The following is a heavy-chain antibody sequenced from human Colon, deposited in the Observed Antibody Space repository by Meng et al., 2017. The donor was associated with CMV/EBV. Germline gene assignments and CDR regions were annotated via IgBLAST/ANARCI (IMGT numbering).Heavy chain of an antibody. CDR1: GGSFRGYY. J-gene: IGHJ6*04. D-gene: IGHD2-2*01. CDR2: INHSGST. V-gene: IGHV4-34*01. CDR3: ARGDCSSTSCYFPDYYYYYGMDV. Sequence: SETLSLTCAVSGGSFRGYYWSWIRQPPGKGLEWIGEINHSGSTNYNPSLKSRVTISVDTSKNQFSLKLSSVTAADTAVYYCARGDCSSTSCYFPDYYYYYGMDVGGKGTTVTVSS.